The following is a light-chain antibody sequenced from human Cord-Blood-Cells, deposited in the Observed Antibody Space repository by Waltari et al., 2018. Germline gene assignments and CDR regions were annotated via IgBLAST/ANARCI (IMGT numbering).Light chain of an antibody. CDR3: LLYYGGAQLV. Sequence: QTVVTQEPSLTMAPGGIVTLTCASSTGAVPSGYYPNCSHQKPGQAPRALLCSTSNKHSWTPARFSVSRLGGKAALTLSGVQPEDEAEYYCLLYYGGAQLVFGGGTKLTVL. CDR1: TGAVPSGYY. V-gene: IGLV7-43*01. CDR2: STS. J-gene: IGLJ3*02.